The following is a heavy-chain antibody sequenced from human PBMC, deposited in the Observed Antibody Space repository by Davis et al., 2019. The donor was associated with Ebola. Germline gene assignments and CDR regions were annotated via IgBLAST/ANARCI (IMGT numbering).Heavy chain of an antibody. Sequence: PGGSLRLSCSASGFTFSTFVMHWVRQAPGKGLEYISAIDVNGDNTYYVGSVRGRFTISRDNSKNTLYFQMSSLRVEDTAVYYCVKDRGTRWNIQNYYFDSWGRGTLVTVSS. J-gene: IGHJ4*02. D-gene: IGHD1/OR15-1a*01. CDR1: GFTFSTFV. V-gene: IGHV3-64D*06. CDR3: VKDRGTRWNIQNYYFDS. CDR2: IDVNGDNT.